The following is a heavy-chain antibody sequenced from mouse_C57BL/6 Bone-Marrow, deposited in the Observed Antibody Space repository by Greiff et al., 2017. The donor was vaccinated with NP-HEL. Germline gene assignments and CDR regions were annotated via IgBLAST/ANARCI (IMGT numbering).Heavy chain of an antibody. CDR3: ARGDYYGSSPYYYAMDY. Sequence: EVQLVESGGGLVQPGGSLKLSCAASGFTFSDYYMYWVRQTPEKRLEWVGYISHGGGSTYYPDKVKGRFTISRDNAKNTLYLQMSRLKSEDTAMYYCARGDYYGSSPYYYAMDYWGQGTSVTVSS. D-gene: IGHD1-1*01. J-gene: IGHJ4*01. CDR1: GFTFSDYY. V-gene: IGHV5-12*01. CDR2: ISHGGGST.